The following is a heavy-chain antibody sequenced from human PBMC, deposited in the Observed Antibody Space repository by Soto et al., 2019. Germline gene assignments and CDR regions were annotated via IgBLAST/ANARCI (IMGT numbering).Heavy chain of an antibody. CDR3: AKQQGPGTPYYYAMDV. CDR2: LSGSGGST. J-gene: IGHJ6*02. V-gene: IGHV3-23*01. CDR1: GFTFSSYA. Sequence: EVQLLEAGGGLVQPGGSQRLSCAASGFTFSSYAMTWVRQAPGKGLEWVSTLSGSGGSTYYAASVKGRFTISRDNSKDTLYLEMNSLRGEDTAVYFCAKQQGPGTPYYYAMDVGGQGTAVTVSS. D-gene: IGHD1-1*01.